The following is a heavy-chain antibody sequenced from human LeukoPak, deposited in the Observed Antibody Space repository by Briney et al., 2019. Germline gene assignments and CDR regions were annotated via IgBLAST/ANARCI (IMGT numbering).Heavy chain of an antibody. CDR2: ISGSGGST. Sequence: GGSLRLSCAASGFTFNNYAMSWVRQAPGKGLEWVSAISGSGGSTYYADSVKGRFTISRDNSKNTVYLQMNSLRAEDTAVYYCVRGKSVGGYQPYYWGQGTLVTVSS. CDR1: GFTFNNYA. D-gene: IGHD5-12*01. J-gene: IGHJ4*02. CDR3: VRGKSVGGYQPYY. V-gene: IGHV3-23*01.